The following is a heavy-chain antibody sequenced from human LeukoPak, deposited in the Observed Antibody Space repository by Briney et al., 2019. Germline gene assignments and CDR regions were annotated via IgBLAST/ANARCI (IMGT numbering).Heavy chain of an antibody. V-gene: IGHV4-4*07. Sequence: SETLSLTCTVSAGSINSYYWGWVRQPAGEALVWSGRIYTTGTTNYSPSLKSRLTMSVDTSKKQFSLSLRSVTAADTAVYYCGRQGYTASYYFVDYWSQGTLVTVSS. D-gene: IGHD3-10*01. J-gene: IGHJ4*02. CDR1: AGSINSYY. CDR3: GRQGYTASYYFVDY. CDR2: IYTTGTT.